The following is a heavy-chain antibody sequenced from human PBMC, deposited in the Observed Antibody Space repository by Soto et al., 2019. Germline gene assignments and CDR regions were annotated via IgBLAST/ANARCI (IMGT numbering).Heavy chain of an antibody. Sequence: SVNVSSKASGGSFSCYAISWVRHSPGQGLEWMGGIIPIFGTANYAQKFQGRVTITADESTSTAYMELSSLRSEDTAVYYCARGEGYCSSTSCSLYYYGMEVWGQGNTDTVS. CDR2: IIPIFGTA. D-gene: IGHD2-2*01. J-gene: IGHJ6*02. CDR3: ARGEGYCSSTSCSLYYYGMEV. V-gene: IGHV1-69*13. CDR1: GGSFSCYA.